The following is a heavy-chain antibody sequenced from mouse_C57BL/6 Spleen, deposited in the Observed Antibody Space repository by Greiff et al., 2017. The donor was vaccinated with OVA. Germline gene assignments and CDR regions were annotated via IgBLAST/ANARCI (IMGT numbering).Heavy chain of an antibody. CDR2: IDPSDSYT. V-gene: IGHV1-50*01. CDR3: ARSLDYYGSSAY. Sequence: QVQLQQPGAELVKPGASVKLSCKASGYTFTSYWMQWVKQRPGQGLEWIGEIDPSDSYTNYNQKFKGKATLTVDTSSSTAYMQLSSLTSEDSAVYYCARSLDYYGSSAYWGQGTLVTVSA. D-gene: IGHD1-1*01. J-gene: IGHJ3*01. CDR1: GYTFTSYW.